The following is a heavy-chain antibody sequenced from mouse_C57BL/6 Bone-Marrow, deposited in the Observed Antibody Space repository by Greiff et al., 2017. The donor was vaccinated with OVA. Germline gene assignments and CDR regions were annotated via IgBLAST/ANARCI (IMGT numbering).Heavy chain of an antibody. D-gene: IGHD1-1*01. Sequence: EVKLMESGGDLVKPGGSLKLSCAASGFTFSSYGMSWVRQTPDKRLEWVATISSGGSYTYYPDSVKGRFTSSRDNAKNTLCLQMSSLKSEDTAMYYCARHKDTVVAPYCAMNYGGQGTSVTVSS. CDR1: GFTFSSYG. CDR3: ARHKDTVVAPYCAMNY. CDR2: ISSGGSYT. J-gene: IGHJ4*01. V-gene: IGHV5-6*01.